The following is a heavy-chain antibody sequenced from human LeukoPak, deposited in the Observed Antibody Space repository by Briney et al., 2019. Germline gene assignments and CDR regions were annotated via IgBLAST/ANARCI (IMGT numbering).Heavy chain of an antibody. CDR2: MNPNSGNT. D-gene: IGHD3-10*01. J-gene: IGHJ4*02. CDR1: GYTFTSYD. Sequence: GASVKVSCKASGYTFTSYDINWVRQATGQGLEWMGWMNPNSGNTGYAQKFRGRVTMTRNTSISTAYMELSSLRSEDTAVYYCARGEYYGSGSYYNVDYWGQGTLVTVSS. CDR3: ARGEYYGSGSYYNVDY. V-gene: IGHV1-8*01.